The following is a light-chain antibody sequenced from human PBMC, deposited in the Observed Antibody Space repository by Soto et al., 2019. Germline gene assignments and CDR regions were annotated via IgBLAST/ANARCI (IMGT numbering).Light chain of an antibody. Sequence: EIVMTQSPDTLSVSPGERATLSCRASQNVGSNLAWYHQKPGQAPRLLIYGAFTRATDVPARFSGSGCGTEFTLTISSLQSGDFAVYYCQQYNNWPQTFGQGTKVEIK. V-gene: IGKV3-15*01. J-gene: IGKJ1*01. CDR1: QNVGSN. CDR3: QQYNNWPQT. CDR2: GAF.